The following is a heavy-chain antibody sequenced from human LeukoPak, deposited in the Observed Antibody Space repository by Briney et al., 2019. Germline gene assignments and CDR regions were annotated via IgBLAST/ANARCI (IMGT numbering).Heavy chain of an antibody. CDR2: ISWNSGSI. J-gene: IGHJ4*02. V-gene: IGHV3-9*01. Sequence: GGSLRLSCAASGFTFDDYAMHWVRQAPGKGLEWVSGISWNSGSIGYADSVKGRFTISRDNAKNSLCLQMNSLRAEDTALYYCAKDIAAADPYYFDYWGQGTLVTVSS. CDR1: GFTFDDYA. D-gene: IGHD6-13*01. CDR3: AKDIAAADPYYFDY.